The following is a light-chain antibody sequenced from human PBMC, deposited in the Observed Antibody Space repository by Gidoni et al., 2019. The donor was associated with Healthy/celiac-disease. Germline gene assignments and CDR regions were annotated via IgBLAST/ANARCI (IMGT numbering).Light chain of an antibody. CDR1: YLPKQD. CDR3: QSADSSGTYWV. V-gene: IGLV3-25*02. J-gene: IGLJ3*02. Sequence: SYELTQPPSVSVSPGQTARITCSGDYLPKQDAYWYQQKPGQAPVLVIYKDSERPSGIPERFSGSSSGTTVTLTSSGVQAEDEADYYCQSADSSGTYWVFGGGTKLTVL. CDR2: KDS.